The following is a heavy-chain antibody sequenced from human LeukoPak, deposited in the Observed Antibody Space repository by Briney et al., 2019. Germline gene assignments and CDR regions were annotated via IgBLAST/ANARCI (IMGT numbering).Heavy chain of an antibody. J-gene: IGHJ4*02. V-gene: IGHV4-59*06. Sequence: PSETLSLTCTVSGGSISSYYWSWIRQPPGKGLEWIGYIYYSGSTYYNPSLKSRVTISVDTSKNQFSLKLSSVTAADTAVYYCARPRGYCSGGSCYRFDYWGQGTLVTVSS. CDR2: IYYSGST. D-gene: IGHD2-15*01. CDR3: ARPRGYCSGGSCYRFDY. CDR1: GGSISSYY.